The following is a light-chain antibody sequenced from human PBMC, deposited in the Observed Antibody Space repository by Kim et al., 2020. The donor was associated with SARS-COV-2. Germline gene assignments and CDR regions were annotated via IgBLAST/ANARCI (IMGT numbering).Light chain of an antibody. Sequence: ELTQPPSVSGAPGQRVTISCTGSSSNIGAGYDVHWYQQLPGTAPKLLIYGNSNRPSGVPDRFSGSKSGTSASLAITGLQAEDEADYYCQSYDSSLSGSVFGGGTQLTVL. J-gene: IGLJ3*02. CDR2: GNS. CDR3: QSYDSSLSGSV. CDR1: SSNIGAGYD. V-gene: IGLV1-40*01.